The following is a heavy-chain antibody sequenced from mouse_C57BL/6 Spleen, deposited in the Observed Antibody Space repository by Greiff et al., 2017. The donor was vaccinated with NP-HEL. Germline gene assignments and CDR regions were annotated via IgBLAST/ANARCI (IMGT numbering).Heavy chain of an antibody. J-gene: IGHJ3*01. V-gene: IGHV5-17*01. CDR1: GFTFSDYG. CDR3: ARPMYDYDPWFAY. D-gene: IGHD2-4*01. CDR2: ISSGSSTI. Sequence: EVQGVESGGGLVKPGGSLKLSCAASGFTFSDYGMHWVRQAPEKGLEWVAYISSGSSTIYYADTVKGRFTISRDNAKNTLFLQMTSLRSEDTAMYYCARPMYDYDPWFAYWGQGTLVTVSA.